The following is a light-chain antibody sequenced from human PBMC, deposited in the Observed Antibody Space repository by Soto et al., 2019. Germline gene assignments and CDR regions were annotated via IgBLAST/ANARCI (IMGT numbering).Light chain of an antibody. Sequence: DIQMTQSPSTLSASVGDRVTITCRASQSINSWLAWYQQKPGKAPNLLIYKASSLESGDPSRFSGSGSGTEFTLTTSSLQPDDFATYYCQQYNSYSWTFGQGTKVEIK. J-gene: IGKJ1*01. CDR2: KAS. V-gene: IGKV1-5*03. CDR1: QSINSW. CDR3: QQYNSYSWT.